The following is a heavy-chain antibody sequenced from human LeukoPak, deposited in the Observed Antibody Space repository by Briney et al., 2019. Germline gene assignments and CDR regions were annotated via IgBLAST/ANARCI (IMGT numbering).Heavy chain of an antibody. CDR1: GYPISSGSYY. CDR2: IYTSGST. Sequence: PSETLSLTCTVSGYPISSGSYYWSWIRQPAGKGLEWIGRIYTSGSTNYNPSLKSRVTISVDTSKNQFSLKLSSVTAADTAVYYCAREHRYYDILTGYFRKDDYYYYYMDVWGKGTTVTVS. D-gene: IGHD3-9*01. V-gene: IGHV4-61*02. J-gene: IGHJ6*03. CDR3: AREHRYYDILTGYFRKDDYYYYYMDV.